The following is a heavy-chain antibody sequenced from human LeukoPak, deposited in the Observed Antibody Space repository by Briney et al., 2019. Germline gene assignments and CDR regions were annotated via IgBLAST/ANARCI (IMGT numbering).Heavy chain of an antibody. Sequence: SETLSLTCTVSGGSISSSSYYWGWIRQPPGRGLEWIGSIYYSGSTYYNPSLKSRVTISVDTSKNQFSLKLSSVTAADTAVYYCAREAYDILTGYYGPWGQGTLVTVS. V-gene: IGHV4-39*07. CDR3: AREAYDILTGYYGP. D-gene: IGHD3-9*01. CDR2: IYYSGST. CDR1: GGSISSSSYY. J-gene: IGHJ5*02.